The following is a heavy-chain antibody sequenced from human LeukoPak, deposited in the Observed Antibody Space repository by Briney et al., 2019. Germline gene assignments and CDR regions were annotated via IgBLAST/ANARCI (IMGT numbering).Heavy chain of an antibody. CDR2: IDPNGGTT. CDR1: GYIFTTYF. CDR3: ARRRWGMDV. D-gene: IGHD3-3*01. Sequence: ASVKVSCKASGYIFTTYFMHWVRQAPGQGPEWMGMIDPNGGTTTYAQKFWGRVTMTRDTSTTIVYMELSSLTSDDTAVYYCARRRWGMDVWGQGTTVTVSS. V-gene: IGHV1-46*01. J-gene: IGHJ6*02.